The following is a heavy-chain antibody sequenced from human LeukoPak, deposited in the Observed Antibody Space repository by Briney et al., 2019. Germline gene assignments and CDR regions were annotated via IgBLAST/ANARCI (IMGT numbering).Heavy chain of an antibody. V-gene: IGHV1-69*13. J-gene: IGHJ6*02. CDR1: GGTFSSYA. CDR3: ARVGYYYGMDV. CDR2: IIPIYGTA. Sequence: GASVKVSCKASGGTFSSYAISWVRQAPGQGLEWMGGIIPIYGTANYAQRFQGRVTITADESTSTAYMELSSLRSEDTAVYYCARVGYYYGMDVWGQGTTVTVSS. D-gene: IGHD3-10*01.